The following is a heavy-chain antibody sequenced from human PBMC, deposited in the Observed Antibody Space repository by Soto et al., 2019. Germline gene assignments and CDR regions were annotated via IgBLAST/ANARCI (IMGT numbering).Heavy chain of an antibody. CDR1: GFPFSSYG. D-gene: IGHD2-15*01. CDR3: ARENAGYCSGASCYPSYYFDF. Sequence: GGSLRLSCTASGFPFSSYGMHWVRQAPGKGLEWVAGLSYDGSRKFHADSVKGRFAISRDNSKNTLYLEMNSLRAEETAVYSCARENAGYCSGASCYPSYYFDFWGQGTLVTVSS. V-gene: IGHV3-33*01. J-gene: IGHJ4*02. CDR2: LSYDGSRK.